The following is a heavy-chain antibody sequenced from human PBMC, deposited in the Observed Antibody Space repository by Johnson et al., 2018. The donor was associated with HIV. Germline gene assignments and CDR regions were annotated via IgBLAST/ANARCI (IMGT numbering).Heavy chain of an antibody. Sequence: VQLVESGGGLVQPGGSLRLSCAASGFTFINYWMHWVRQAPGKGLVWVSRMNADGKSPTYADSVKGRFTISRDNAKNTLYLQMNSLRAEDTAVYYCAKDRTHEPFDIWGQGTMVTVSS. CDR2: MNADGKSP. J-gene: IGHJ3*02. CDR1: GFTFINYW. CDR3: AKDRTHEPFDI. V-gene: IGHV3-74*01.